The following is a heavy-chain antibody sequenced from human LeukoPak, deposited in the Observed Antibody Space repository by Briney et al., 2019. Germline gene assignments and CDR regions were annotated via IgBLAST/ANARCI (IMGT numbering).Heavy chain of an antibody. CDR2: INSDGSST. D-gene: IGHD3-22*01. Sequence: GGSLRLSCAASGFTFSSYWMHWVRQAPGKGLVWVSRINSDGSSTSHADSVKGRFTISRDNAKNTPYLQMNSLRAEDTAVYYCARAPYYYDSSGYYEDYWGQGTLVTVSS. CDR1: GFTFSSYW. CDR3: ARAPYYYDSSGYYEDY. V-gene: IGHV3-74*01. J-gene: IGHJ4*02.